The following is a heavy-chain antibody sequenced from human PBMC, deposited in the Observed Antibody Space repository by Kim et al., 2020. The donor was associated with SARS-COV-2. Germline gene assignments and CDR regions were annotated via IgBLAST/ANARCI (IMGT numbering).Heavy chain of an antibody. CDR3: AKDHPSGGWPTFEY. Sequence: GSLRLSCAASGFTVSRFAMNWVRQAPGKGLEWVAAITNNNGKTYYADSVKGRFIISRDNSENTVYLQMNNLRVDDTALYYCAKDHPSGGWPTFEYWGQG. J-gene: IGHJ4*02. D-gene: IGHD2-15*01. V-gene: IGHV3-23*01. CDR1: GFTVSRFA. CDR2: ITNNNGKT.